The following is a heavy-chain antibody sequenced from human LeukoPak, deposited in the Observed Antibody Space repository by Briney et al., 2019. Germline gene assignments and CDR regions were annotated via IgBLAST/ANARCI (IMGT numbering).Heavy chain of an antibody. V-gene: IGHV3-48*02. CDR1: GFTFSSYS. Sequence: GGSLRLSCTASGFTFSSYSMTWVRQAPGKGLEWVSYISSSSSTIYYADSVKGRFTISRDNAKNSLYLQMSSLRDEDTAVYYCARANGMDVWGQGTMVTVSS. CDR3: ARANGMDV. J-gene: IGHJ6*02. CDR2: ISSSSSTI.